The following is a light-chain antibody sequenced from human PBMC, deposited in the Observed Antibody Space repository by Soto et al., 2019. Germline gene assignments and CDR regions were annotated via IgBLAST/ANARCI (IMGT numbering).Light chain of an antibody. J-gene: IGKJ5*01. CDR3: PQYENLPT. CDR2: DAS. Sequence: DTRMTQPTSSLAASVGARSTITYQASQNINNYLNWYKQKPGRAPKLLIYDASNLEAGVPSRFRGSGSGTDFTFTISRLQPEEIATYYCPQYENLPTVGQGTRLEIK. V-gene: IGKV1-33*01. CDR1: QNINNY.